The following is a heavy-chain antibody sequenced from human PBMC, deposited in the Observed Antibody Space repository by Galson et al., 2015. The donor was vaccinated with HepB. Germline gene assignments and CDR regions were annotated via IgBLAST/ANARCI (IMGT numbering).Heavy chain of an antibody. CDR2: TYYRAKWYG. CDR3: AKVQDTISYYGMDV. Sequence: CAISGDSVSSNSAAWNWIRQSPSRGLEWLGRTYYRAKWYGDYAVSVRSRITINPDTSKNQFSLQLSSVTPEDTAIYYCAKVQDTISYYGMDVWGQGSTVTV. V-gene: IGHV6-1*01. CDR1: GDSVSSNSAA. D-gene: IGHD1-1*01. J-gene: IGHJ6*02.